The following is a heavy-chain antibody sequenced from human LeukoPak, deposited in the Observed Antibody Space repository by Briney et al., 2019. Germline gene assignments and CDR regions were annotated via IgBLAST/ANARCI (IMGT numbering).Heavy chain of an antibody. V-gene: IGHV4-39*01. D-gene: IGHD2-15*01. Sequence: SETLSLTCTASGGSLSSSTYYWGWIRQPPGKGLEWIGSIYYTGSTYYNPSLKSRVTISVDTSKNQFSLRLSSVTAADTAVYYCARTLYSINWFDPWGQGTLVTVSS. CDR2: IYYTGST. CDR3: ARTLYSINWFDP. J-gene: IGHJ5*02. CDR1: GGSLSSSTYY.